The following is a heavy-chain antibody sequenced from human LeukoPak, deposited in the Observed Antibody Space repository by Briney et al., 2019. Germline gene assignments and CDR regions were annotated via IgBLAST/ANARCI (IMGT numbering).Heavy chain of an antibody. D-gene: IGHD2-2*01. CDR2: ISGSGGST. V-gene: IGHV3-23*01. J-gene: IGHJ6*03. CDR3: TRDRDNYVDCSSTSCYFYYDYYMDV. CDR1: GFTFSSYA. Sequence: GGSLRLSCAASGFTFSSYAMSWVRQAPGKGLEWVSAISGSGGSTYYADSVKGRFTISRDDSKSIAYLQMNSLKTEDTAMYYCTRDRDNYVDCSSTSCYFYYDYYMDVWGKGTTVTVSS.